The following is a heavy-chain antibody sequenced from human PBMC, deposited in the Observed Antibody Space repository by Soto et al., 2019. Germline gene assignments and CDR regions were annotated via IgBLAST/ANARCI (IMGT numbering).Heavy chain of an antibody. V-gene: IGHV1-2*04. CDR3: AIGPQVLAPIHSFYDY. CDR1: GYTFTDYY. CDR2: INPNSGVT. J-gene: IGHJ4*02. D-gene: IGHD2-15*01. Sequence: ASVKVSCKASGYTFTDYYIHWVRQAPGQGLEWMGWINPNSGVTNYAQKFQGWVTMTRDTSISTAYMEVSRLRSDDTAVYYCAIGPQVLAPIHSFYDYWGQGTLVTVSS.